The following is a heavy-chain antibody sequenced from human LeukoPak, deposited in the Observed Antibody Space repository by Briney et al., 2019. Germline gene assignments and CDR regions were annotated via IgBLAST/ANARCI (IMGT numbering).Heavy chain of an antibody. CDR1: GYTFTCYY. Sequence: ASLKVSCKASGYTFTCYYMHWVRQAPGQGLEWMGWINPNSGGTNYAQKVQGRVTMTRDTSISTAYMELSRLRSDDTAVYYCARVVREVTNWFDPWGQGTLVTVSS. CDR3: ARVVREVTNWFDP. CDR2: INPNSGGT. V-gene: IGHV1-2*02. D-gene: IGHD5-18*01. J-gene: IGHJ5*02.